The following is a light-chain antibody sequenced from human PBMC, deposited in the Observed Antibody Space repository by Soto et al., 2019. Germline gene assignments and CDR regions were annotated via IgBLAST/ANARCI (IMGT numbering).Light chain of an antibody. V-gene: IGKV3-20*01. J-gene: IGKJ5*01. CDR2: GAS. CDR1: QSVSSSY. Sequence: EIVLTQSPGTLSFSPGERSTLSFSSSQSVSSSYLAWYQQKPGQAPRLLIHGASSRATGIPDRISGSGSGTDFTLTISRLEPEDFAVYYCQQYGSSPITFGQGTRLEIK. CDR3: QQYGSSPIT.